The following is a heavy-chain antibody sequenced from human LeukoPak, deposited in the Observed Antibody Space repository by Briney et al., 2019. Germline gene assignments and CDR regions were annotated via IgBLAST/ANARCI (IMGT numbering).Heavy chain of an antibody. D-gene: IGHD6-6*01. J-gene: IGHJ4*02. CDR2: INDGGGGT. CDR1: GFSFSSYG. Sequence: GGSLRLSCAASGFSFSSYGMSWVRQAPGKGLEWVSAINDGGGGTYYADSVKGRFTISRDNSENTLFLQMNSLRAEDTAVYYCAKRVPYRSSSVYFDYWGQGALVTVSS. CDR3: AKRVPYRSSSVYFDY. V-gene: IGHV3-23*01.